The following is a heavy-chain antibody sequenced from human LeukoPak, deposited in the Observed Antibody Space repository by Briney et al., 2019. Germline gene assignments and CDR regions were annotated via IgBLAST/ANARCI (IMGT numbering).Heavy chain of an antibody. CDR3: AQNGQHQWATWFDP. CDR1: WFSFTTLEVG. CDR2: IYWNDDK. V-gene: IGHV2-5*01. J-gene: IGHJ5*02. Sequence: GPTLVKPTQTLTLTCTFTWFSFTTLEVGGGWIRQPPGMALVWLALIYWNDDKCYCPSLKSRITITKDTSKNQVVLTMNNTDTVETASYYCAQNGQHQWATWFDPWGKGTLVTVSS. D-gene: IGHD1-26*01.